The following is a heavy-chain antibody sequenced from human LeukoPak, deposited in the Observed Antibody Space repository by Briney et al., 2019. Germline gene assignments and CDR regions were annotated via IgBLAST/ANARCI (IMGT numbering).Heavy chain of an antibody. CDR3: ARGGASGSYIFDY. CDR1: GGSISSYY. Sequence: SETLSLTCTVSGGSISSYYWSWIRQPPGKVLEWIGYIYYSGSTNYNPSLKSRVTISVDTSKNQFSLKLSSVTAADTAVYYCARGGASGSYIFDYWGQGTLVTVSS. CDR2: IYYSGST. J-gene: IGHJ4*02. V-gene: IGHV4-59*01. D-gene: IGHD1-26*01.